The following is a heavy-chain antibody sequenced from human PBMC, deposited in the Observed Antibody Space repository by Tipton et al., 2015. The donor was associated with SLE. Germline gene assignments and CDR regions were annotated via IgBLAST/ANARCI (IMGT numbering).Heavy chain of an antibody. CDR1: GFTFDLYD. CDR2: ISSRSSHI. V-gene: IGHV3-21*01. CDR3: ARVHCTIIKCCSEAFDV. Sequence: SLRLSCEASGFTFDLYDMNWVRQAPGKGLEWVSSISSRSSHIYYTDSVKGRFTISRDNAKNSLYLQMNSLRVEDTAVYFCARVHCTIIKCCSEAFDVWGRGTMVTVSS. J-gene: IGHJ3*01. D-gene: IGHD2-8*01.